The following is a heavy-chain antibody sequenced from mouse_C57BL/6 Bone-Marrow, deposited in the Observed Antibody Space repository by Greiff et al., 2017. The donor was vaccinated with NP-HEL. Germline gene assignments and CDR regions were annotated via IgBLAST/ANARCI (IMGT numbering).Heavy chain of an antibody. D-gene: IGHD2-5*01. Sequence: QVQLQQSGAELARPGASVKLSCKASGYTFTSYGISWEKQRTGQGLEWIGEIYPRSGNTYYNEKFKGKATLTADKSSSTAYMELRSLTSEDSAVYFCVYSNFAYWGQGTLVTVSA. J-gene: IGHJ3*01. CDR3: VYSNFAY. CDR2: IYPRSGNT. CDR1: GYTFTSYG. V-gene: IGHV1-81*01.